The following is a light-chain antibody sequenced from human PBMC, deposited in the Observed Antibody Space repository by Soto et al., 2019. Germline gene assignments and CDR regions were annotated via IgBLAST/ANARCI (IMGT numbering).Light chain of an antibody. CDR2: DAS. J-gene: IGKJ4*01. Sequence: EIVLTQSPATLSLSPGERATLSCRASQSVSSYLAWYQQKPGQAPRLLIYDASNRATGIPARFSGSGSGTDFTLTISSLEPEGFAVYYCQQQVTFGGGTKVEMK. V-gene: IGKV3-11*01. CDR3: QQQVT. CDR1: QSVSSY.